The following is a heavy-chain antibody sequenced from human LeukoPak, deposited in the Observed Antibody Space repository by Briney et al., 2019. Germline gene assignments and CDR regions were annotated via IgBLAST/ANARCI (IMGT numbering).Heavy chain of an antibody. J-gene: IGHJ4*02. Sequence: ASVKVSCKASAYTFTDNYMHWVRQAPGQGLEWMGWINANSGGARLAQKFQGRVTLTRDTSISTAYMEVSSLTYDDTAVYYSARLSSGRTLDYWGQGTLVIVSS. V-gene: IGHV1-2*02. CDR1: AYTFTDNY. D-gene: IGHD6-19*01. CDR2: INANSGGA. CDR3: ARLSSGRTLDY.